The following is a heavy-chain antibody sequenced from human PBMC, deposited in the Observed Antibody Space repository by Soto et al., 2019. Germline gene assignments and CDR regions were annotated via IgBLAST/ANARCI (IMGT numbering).Heavy chain of an antibody. Sequence: EVQLVESGGGLIQPGGSLRLSCAASGFTVSSNYMTWVRQAPGKGLEWVSVIYSGGGTYYADSVKGRFTISRDNSKNTLYLQMNSLRAEDTAVYYCARDEAVTASPVYYYGMDVWGQGTTVTVSS. CDR1: GFTVSSNY. J-gene: IGHJ6*02. CDR3: ARDEAVTASPVYYYGMDV. CDR2: IYSGGGT. V-gene: IGHV3-53*01. D-gene: IGHD2-21*02.